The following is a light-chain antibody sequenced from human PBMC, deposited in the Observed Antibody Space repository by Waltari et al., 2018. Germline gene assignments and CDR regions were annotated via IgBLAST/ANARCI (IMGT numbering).Light chain of an antibody. Sequence: ENVLTQSPGTLSLSPGERVTLSCRASHIVARNYLGWFQQKSGQAPRLLIYDVSIRATGVPDRFSGSGSGTDFTLTIDRLEPEDFATYYCQQSYSTMYTFGQGTKLEIK. V-gene: IGKV3D-20*02. CDR3: QQSYSTMYT. CDR1: HIVARNY. J-gene: IGKJ2*01. CDR2: DVS.